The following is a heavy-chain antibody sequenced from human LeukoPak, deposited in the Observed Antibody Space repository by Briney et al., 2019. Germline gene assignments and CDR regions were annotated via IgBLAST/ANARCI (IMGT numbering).Heavy chain of an antibody. CDR1: GFTFSRHG. Sequence: PGGSLRLSCAAFGFTFSRHGMHWVRQPPGKGLEWLTFIRHDGSYKFYADSVEGRFTVSRDNSKNTLYLQMNSLRPEDTAVYYCAKDMDCIGSSCPKTYDYWGQGTLVTVSS. V-gene: IGHV3-30*02. CDR3: AKDMDCIGSSCPKTYDY. CDR2: IRHDGSYK. D-gene: IGHD2-15*01. J-gene: IGHJ4*02.